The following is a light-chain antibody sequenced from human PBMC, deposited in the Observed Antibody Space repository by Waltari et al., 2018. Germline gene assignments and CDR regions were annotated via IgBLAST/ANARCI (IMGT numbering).Light chain of an antibody. J-gene: IGKJ4*01. Sequence: DIHLTQSPSTLSASVGDRLTTTCRASQKIGTHLAWYQLKPGKAPNHLIYQASNLESGVPSRFSGSGSGTEFTLTISSLQPDDFVNYCCQQYHSYSSTVGGGTKVEIK. CDR1: QKIGTH. CDR3: QQYHSYSST. CDR2: QAS. V-gene: IGKV1-5*03.